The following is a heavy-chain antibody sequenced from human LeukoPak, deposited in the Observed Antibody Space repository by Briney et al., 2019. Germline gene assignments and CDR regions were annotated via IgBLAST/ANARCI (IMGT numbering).Heavy chain of an antibody. CDR2: IGGSGAGK. Sequence: PGGSLRLSCAASGFTFSTYAMTWVRQAPGKGLEWVSSIGGSGAGKFYAAPVKGRFTTSRDNSKNTLYVQMNSLRAEDTAVYYCAKAAYGDYAGAFDIWGQGTMVIVSS. CDR3: AKAAYGDYAGAFDI. V-gene: IGHV3-23*01. CDR1: GFTFSTYA. D-gene: IGHD4-17*01. J-gene: IGHJ3*02.